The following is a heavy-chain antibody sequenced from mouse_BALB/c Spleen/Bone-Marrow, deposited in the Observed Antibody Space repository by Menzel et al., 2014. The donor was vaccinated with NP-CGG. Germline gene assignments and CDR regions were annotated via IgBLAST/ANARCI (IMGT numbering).Heavy chain of an antibody. CDR2: IRLKSNNYAT. CDR3: TSVRRRGFAY. Sequence: EVKLEESGGGLVQPGGSMKLSCVASGFTFSNYWMNWVRQSPEKGLEWVAEIRLKSNNYATHYAESVKGRFTISRDDSKSSVYLQMKDLRAEDTGIYYCTSVRRRGFAYWGQGTLVTVSA. CDR1: GFTFSNYW. J-gene: IGHJ3*01. V-gene: IGHV6-6*02.